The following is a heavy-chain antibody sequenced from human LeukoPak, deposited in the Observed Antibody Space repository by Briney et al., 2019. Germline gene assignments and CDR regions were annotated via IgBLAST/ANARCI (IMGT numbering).Heavy chain of an antibody. D-gene: IGHD4-17*01. Sequence: PSETLSLTCTVSGGSISSSSYYWGWIRQPPGKGLEWIGSIYYSGSTYYNPSLKSRVTISVDTSKNQFSLKLSSVTAADTAVYYCARDGYGDYYFDSWGQGTLVTVSS. CDR3: ARDGYGDYYFDS. J-gene: IGHJ4*02. CDR2: IYYSGST. CDR1: GGSISSSSYY. V-gene: IGHV4-39*07.